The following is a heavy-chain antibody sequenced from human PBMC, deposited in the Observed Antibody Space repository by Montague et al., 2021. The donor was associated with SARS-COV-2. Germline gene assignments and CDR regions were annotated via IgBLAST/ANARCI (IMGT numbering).Heavy chain of an antibody. CDR1: GFTFSSYW. V-gene: IGHV3-74*01. CDR2: INSDGSST. D-gene: IGHD3-22*01. J-gene: IGHJ4*02. CDR3: ITMIVVAEDYFDY. Sequence: SLRLSCPASGFTFSSYWMHWVRQAPWKGLVWVSRINSDGSSTSYADSVKGRFTISRDNAKNTLYLQMNSLRAEDTAVYYCITMIVVAEDYFDYWGQGTLVTVSS.